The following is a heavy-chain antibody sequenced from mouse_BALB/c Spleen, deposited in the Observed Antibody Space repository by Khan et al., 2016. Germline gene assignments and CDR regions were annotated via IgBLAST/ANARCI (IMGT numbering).Heavy chain of an antibody. CDR2: IDPANGNT. Sequence: VQLQQPGAELVKPGASVKLSCTASGFNIKDTYMHWVKQRPEQGLEWIGRIDPANGNTKYDPKFQGKATITADTSSNTAYLQLSSLTSEDTAVYYCAGGYAMDYWGQGTSVTVSS. CDR1: GFNIKDTY. CDR3: AGGYAMDY. J-gene: IGHJ4*01. V-gene: IGHV14-3*02.